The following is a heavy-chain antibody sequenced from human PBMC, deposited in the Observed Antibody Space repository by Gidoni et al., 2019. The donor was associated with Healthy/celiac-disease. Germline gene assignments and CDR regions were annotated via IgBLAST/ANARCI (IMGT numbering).Heavy chain of an antibody. J-gene: IGHJ4*02. CDR3: AKGGHYYGSGSYYGDFDY. D-gene: IGHD3-10*01. V-gene: IGHV3-30*18. CDR1: GFTFSSYG. Sequence: GVVQPGRSLRLSCAASGFTFSSYGMHWVRQAPGKGLEWVAVISYDGSNKYYADSVKGRFTISRDNSKNTLYLQMNSLRAEDTAVYYCAKGGHYYGSGSYYGDFDYWGQGTLVTVSS. CDR2: ISYDGSNK.